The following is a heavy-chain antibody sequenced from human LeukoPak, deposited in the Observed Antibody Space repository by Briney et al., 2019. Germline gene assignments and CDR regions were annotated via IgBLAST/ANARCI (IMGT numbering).Heavy chain of an antibody. Sequence: ASVKVSCKASGYTFTHYAMIWVRQAPGQGLEWMGWINTNTGNPTYAQGFTGRFVFSLDTSVNTAYLQISNLKAGDTAVYYCASYDSSGYPNYYYYIDVWGKGTTVTVSS. CDR2: INTNTGNP. CDR3: ASYDSSGYPNYYYYIDV. J-gene: IGHJ6*03. CDR1: GYTFTHYA. V-gene: IGHV7-4-1*02. D-gene: IGHD3-22*01.